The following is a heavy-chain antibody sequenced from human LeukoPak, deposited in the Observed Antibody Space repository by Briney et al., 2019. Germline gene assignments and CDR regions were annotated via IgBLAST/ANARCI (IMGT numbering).Heavy chain of an antibody. CDR1: GFTCSSYW. V-gene: IGHV3-7*03. J-gene: IGHJ4*02. CDR3: AREGIAVAKSGRKMWYYFDY. Sequence: GGSLRLSCAASGFTCSSYWMSWVRQAPGKGLDWVANIKQDGSEKYYVDSVKGRFAISRDNAKNSLYPQMNSLRAEDTAVYYCAREGIAVAKSGRKMWYYFDYWGQGTLVTVSS. CDR2: IKQDGSEK. D-gene: IGHD6-19*01.